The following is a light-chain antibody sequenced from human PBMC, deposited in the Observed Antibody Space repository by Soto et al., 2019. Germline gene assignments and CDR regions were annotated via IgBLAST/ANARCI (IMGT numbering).Light chain of an antibody. CDR3: HQYGGVPLT. J-gene: IGKJ4*01. Sequence: VLTQSPATLSLSPGERAILSCRASKTVTSAYLAWYRQTPGQPPRLLIYAASTRATGIPDRFWGGGSGTDFTLNIERLEPEDFALYYCHQYGGVPLTFGGGTKIEI. CDR2: AAS. V-gene: IGKV3-20*01. CDR1: KTVTSAY.